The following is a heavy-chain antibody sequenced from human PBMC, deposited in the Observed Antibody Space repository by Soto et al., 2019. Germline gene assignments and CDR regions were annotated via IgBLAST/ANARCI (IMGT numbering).Heavy chain of an antibody. CDR2: VSAAGVSS. V-gene: IGHV3-23*01. CDR3: AKTRQAPVGTHFFDL. CDR1: GFTFSSFA. J-gene: IGHJ4*02. Sequence: QLLESGGGLVQPGGSLRLSCEGSGFTFSSFAMGWVRQAPGEGLEWLSSVSAAGVSSFSADSVRGGFRVSRENSKNTFFLPMRFLRVEETAVYYCAKTRQAPVGTHFFDLWGQGTQVTVSS.